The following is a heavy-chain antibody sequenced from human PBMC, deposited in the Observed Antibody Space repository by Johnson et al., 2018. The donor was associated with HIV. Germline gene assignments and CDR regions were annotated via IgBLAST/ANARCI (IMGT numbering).Heavy chain of an antibody. CDR1: GFTFDDYA. Sequence: VQLVESGGGLVQPGRSLRLSCAASGFTFDDYAMHWVRQAPGKGLEWVSGIGTAGDTYYPGSVKGRFTISRENAKNSLYLQMNSLRAGDTAVYYCARAGYCSGGSCYSGVDAFDIWGQGTMVTVSS. CDR2: IGTAGDT. J-gene: IGHJ3*02. V-gene: IGHV3-13*01. CDR3: ARAGYCSGGSCYSGVDAFDI. D-gene: IGHD2-15*01.